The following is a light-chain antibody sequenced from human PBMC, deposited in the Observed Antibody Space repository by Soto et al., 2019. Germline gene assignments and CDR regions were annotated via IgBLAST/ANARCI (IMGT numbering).Light chain of an antibody. CDR2: AAS. J-gene: IGKJ5*01. V-gene: IGKV3-15*01. CDR3: QEYNNWS. Sequence: EVVRAQSPATLSLGPGETATLFCRASQSVGSNLAWYQQRPGQAPRLLIYAASTRASGIPARFSGSGSGTEFSLTISSLKSEDFAVYYCQEYNNWSFGQGTRLEI. CDR1: QSVGSN.